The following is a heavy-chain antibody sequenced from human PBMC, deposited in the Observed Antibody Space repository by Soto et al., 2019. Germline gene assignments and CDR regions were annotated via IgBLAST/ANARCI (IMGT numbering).Heavy chain of an antibody. V-gene: IGHV3-73*02. CDR1: GFTLSGSA. CDR2: IRTKANNYAT. CDR3: TTTKSQWIY. J-gene: IGHJ6*02. D-gene: IGHD5-12*01. Sequence: EVQLVESGGGLVQPGGSLKLSCAASGFTLSGSAIHWVRQASGKGLEWVGRIRTKANNYATAFGASVKGSFTISRDDSKNTAYLQMNSLKIEDTAVDYCTTTKSQWIYWGQGTTVTVSS.